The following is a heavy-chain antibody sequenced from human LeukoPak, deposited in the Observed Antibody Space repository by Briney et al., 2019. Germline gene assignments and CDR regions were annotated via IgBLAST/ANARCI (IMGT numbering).Heavy chain of an antibody. CDR3: ARDGPYSSGFLYYFDY. Sequence: SVKVSCKASGGTFSSYAISWVRQAPGQGLEWMGGIIPIFGTANYAQKFQGRVTITADESTSTAYMELSSLRSEDTAVYYCARDGPYSSGFLYYFDYWGQGTLVTVSS. CDR1: GGTFSSYA. J-gene: IGHJ4*02. D-gene: IGHD6-19*01. CDR2: IIPIFGTA. V-gene: IGHV1-69*01.